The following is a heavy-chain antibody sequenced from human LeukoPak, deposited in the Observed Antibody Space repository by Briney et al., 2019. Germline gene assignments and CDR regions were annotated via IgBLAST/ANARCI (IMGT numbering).Heavy chain of an antibody. CDR1: GFTFTSYA. CDR3: ARGDGYNFFDY. CDR2: ISGDGGST. D-gene: IGHD5-24*01. J-gene: IGHJ4*02. V-gene: IGHV3-23*01. Sequence: GGSLRLSCAASGFTFTSYAMSWVRQAPGKGLEWVSAISGDGGSTYYADSVKGRFTISRDNSENTLYLQMKSLRAEDTAVYYCARGDGYNFFDYWGQGTLVTVSS.